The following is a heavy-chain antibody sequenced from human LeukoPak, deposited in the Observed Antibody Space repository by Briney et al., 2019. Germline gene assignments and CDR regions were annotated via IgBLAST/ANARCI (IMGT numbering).Heavy chain of an antibody. CDR2: IHSGGGT. Sequence: PGGSLRLSCAVSGFTVSSSHMSWVRQAPGKGLEWVSVIHSGGGTYYADSVKGRFTISRDNSKNTLYLQMNSLRAEDTAVYYCAREWGPMGIHFDYWGQGTLVTVSS. V-gene: IGHV3-53*01. CDR3: AREWGPMGIHFDY. D-gene: IGHD3-10*01. CDR1: GFTVSSSH. J-gene: IGHJ4*02.